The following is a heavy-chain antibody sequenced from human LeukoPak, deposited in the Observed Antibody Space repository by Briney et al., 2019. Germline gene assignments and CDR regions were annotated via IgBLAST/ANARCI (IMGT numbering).Heavy chain of an antibody. V-gene: IGHV3-64*01. CDR1: GFTFSSYA. CDR3: ARGYSGSYFGY. CDR2: ISSNGSST. Sequence: GGSLRLSCAASGFTFSSYAMHCVRQAPGKGLEYVSAISSNGSSTYYANSVKGRFTISRDNSKNTLYLQMGSLRAEDMAVYYCARGYSGSYFGYWGQGTLVTVSS. D-gene: IGHD1-26*01. J-gene: IGHJ4*02.